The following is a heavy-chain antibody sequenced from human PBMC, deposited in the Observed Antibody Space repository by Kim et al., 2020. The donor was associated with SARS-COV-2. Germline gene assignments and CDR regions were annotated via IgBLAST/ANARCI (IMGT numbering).Heavy chain of an antibody. CDR2: IYYSGST. V-gene: IGHV4-59*01. J-gene: IGHJ6*02. Sequence: SETLSLTCTVSGGSISSYYWSWIRQPPGKGLEWIGYIYYSGSTNYNPSLKSRVTISVDTSKNQFSLKLSSVTAADTAVYYCARITMVRGEGSKDYSYYYGMDVWGQGTTVTVSS. CDR1: GGSISSYY. CDR3: ARITMVRGEGSKDYSYYYGMDV. D-gene: IGHD3-10*01.